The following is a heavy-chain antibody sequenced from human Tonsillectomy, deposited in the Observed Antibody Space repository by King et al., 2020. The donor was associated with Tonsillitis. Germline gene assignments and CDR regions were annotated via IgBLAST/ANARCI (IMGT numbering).Heavy chain of an antibody. V-gene: IGHV3-11*01. CDR3: AREGTIVVVPAAGPNWFDP. J-gene: IGHJ5*02. D-gene: IGHD2-2*01. CDR1: GFTFNDYS. CDR2: ISSIGRTI. Sequence: VQLVESGGGLVKPGGSLRLSCAASGFTFNDYSMSWIRQAPGKGLEWVSYISSIGRTIYYADSVKGRFSISRDNAKNSLYLRMNSLRAEDTAVYYCAREGTIVVVPAAGPNWFDPWGQGTLVTVSS.